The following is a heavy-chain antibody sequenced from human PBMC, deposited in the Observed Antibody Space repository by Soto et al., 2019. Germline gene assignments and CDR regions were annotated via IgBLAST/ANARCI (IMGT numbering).Heavy chain of an antibody. CDR1: GFTFSSYW. V-gene: IGHV3-74*01. CDR2: INSDGSST. Sequence: GESLRLSCAASGFTFSSYWMYWVRQVPGKGLVWVSRINSDGSSTSYADSVKGRFTISRVNAKNTLYLQMNSLRAEYTAVYYCTRGYDYVWGVYWGQGTLVTVSS. CDR3: TRGYDYVWGVY. D-gene: IGHD3-16*01. J-gene: IGHJ4*02.